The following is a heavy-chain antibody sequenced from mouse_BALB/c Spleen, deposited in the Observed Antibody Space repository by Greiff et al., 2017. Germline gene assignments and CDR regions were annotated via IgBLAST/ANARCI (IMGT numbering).Heavy chain of an antibody. Sequence: EVQVVESGGGLVKPGGSLKLSCAASGFAFSSYDMSWVRQTPEKRLEWVAYISSGGGSTYYPDTVKGRFTISRDNAKNTLYLQMSSLKSEDTAMYYCARGAIYYDAMDYWGQGTSVTVSS. D-gene: IGHD2-1*01. CDR2: ISSGGGST. J-gene: IGHJ4*01. CDR1: GFAFSSYD. V-gene: IGHV5-12-1*01. CDR3: ARGAIYYDAMDY.